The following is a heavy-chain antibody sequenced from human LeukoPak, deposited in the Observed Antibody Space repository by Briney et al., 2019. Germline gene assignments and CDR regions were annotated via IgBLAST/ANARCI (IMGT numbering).Heavy chain of an antibody. V-gene: IGHV4-59*01. CDR2: IYYSGST. CDR1: GGSISSYY. Sequence: PSETLSLACTVSGGSISSYYWSWIRQPPGKGLEWIGYIYYSGSTNYNPSLKSRVTISVDTSKNQFSLKLSSVTAADTAVYYCARVSYSYGFDPYYYYYYYMDVWGKGTTVTVSS. J-gene: IGHJ6*03. D-gene: IGHD5-18*01. CDR3: ARVSYSYGFDPYYYYYYYMDV.